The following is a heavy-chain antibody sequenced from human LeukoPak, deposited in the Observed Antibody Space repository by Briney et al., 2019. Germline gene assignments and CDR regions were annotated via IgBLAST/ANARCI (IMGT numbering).Heavy chain of an antibody. V-gene: IGHV1-2*02. Sequence: ASVKVSCKASGYTLTGYYMHWVRQAPGQGLEWMGWINPNSGGTNYAQKFQGRVTMTRDTSISTAYMELSRLRSDDTAVYHCAATFDWLLPSFDYWGQGTLVTVSS. J-gene: IGHJ4*02. CDR3: AATFDWLLPSFDY. CDR2: INPNSGGT. D-gene: IGHD3-9*01. CDR1: GYTLTGYY.